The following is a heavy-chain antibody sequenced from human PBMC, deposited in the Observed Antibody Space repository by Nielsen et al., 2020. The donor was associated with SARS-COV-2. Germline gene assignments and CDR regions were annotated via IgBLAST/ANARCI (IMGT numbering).Heavy chain of an antibody. CDR3: ARDLLSQAH. CDR1: GFPFSDYY. J-gene: IGHJ4*02. CDR2: ISGRSSYT. Sequence: GESLKISCAASGFPFSDYYMTWIRQAPGKGLEWLSYISGRSSYTNYADSVKGRFTISRDNAKNTLYLQMNSLRAEDTAVYYCARDLLSQAHWGQGTLVTVSS. V-gene: IGHV3-11*06.